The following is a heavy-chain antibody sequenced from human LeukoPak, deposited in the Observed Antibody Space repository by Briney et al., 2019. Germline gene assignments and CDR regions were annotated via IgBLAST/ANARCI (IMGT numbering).Heavy chain of an antibody. CDR2: ISGSGGST. CDR3: AKGGVIYGSSEIDY. D-gene: IGHD6-6*01. CDR1: GFTFSSYA. J-gene: IGHJ4*02. Sequence: PGGSLRLSCAASGFTFSSYAMSWVRQAPGKGLEWVSAISGSGGSTYYADSVKGRFTISRDNSKNTLYLQMNSLRAEDTAVYYCAKGGVIYGSSEIDYWGQGALVTVSS. V-gene: IGHV3-23*01.